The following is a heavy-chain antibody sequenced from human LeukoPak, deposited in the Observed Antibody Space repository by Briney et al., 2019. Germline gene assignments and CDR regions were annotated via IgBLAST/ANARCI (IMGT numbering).Heavy chain of an antibody. J-gene: IGHJ4*02. CDR2: IIPIFGTA. Sequence: ASVKVSCKASGGTFSSYAISWVRQAPGQGLEWMGGIIPIFGTANYAQKFQGRVTITADESTSTAYMELRSLRSDDTAVYYCARGHKNNWNYGGDYWGQGTLVTVSS. CDR3: ARGHKNNWNYGGDY. CDR1: GGTFSSYA. D-gene: IGHD1-7*01. V-gene: IGHV1-69*13.